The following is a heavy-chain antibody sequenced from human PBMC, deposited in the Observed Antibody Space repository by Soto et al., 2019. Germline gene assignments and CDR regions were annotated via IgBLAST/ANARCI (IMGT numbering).Heavy chain of an antibody. CDR3: AREARYDRGASHYEGIDY. CDR2: FSAGGGDNT. Sequence: EVQLLESGGGLAQPGGSLRLSCAASGFTFSSYSMNWVRRAPGQGLEWVSAFSAGGGDNTHYAGYVKGRFTISRDNSKNTPFLKMNSLGAEDTARSYCAREARYDRGASHYEGIDYWGQGTLVTVSS. V-gene: IGHV3-23*01. J-gene: IGHJ4*02. CDR1: GFTFSSYS. D-gene: IGHD3-22*01.